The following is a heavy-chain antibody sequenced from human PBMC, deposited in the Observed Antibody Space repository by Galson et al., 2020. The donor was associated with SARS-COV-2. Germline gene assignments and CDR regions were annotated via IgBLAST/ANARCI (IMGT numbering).Heavy chain of an antibody. V-gene: IGHV3-23*01. Sequence: TGGSLRLSCAASGFTFNNYAMSWVRQAPGKGLEWVSGVSGNGGSTYYADSVKGRFTISRENSKNMLSLQMNSLRAEDTAVYYCAKGRGAEAWQPSDNWGQGTLVTVSS. CDR1: GFTFNNYA. J-gene: IGHJ4*02. CDR2: VSGNGGST. CDR3: AKGRGAEAWQPSDN.